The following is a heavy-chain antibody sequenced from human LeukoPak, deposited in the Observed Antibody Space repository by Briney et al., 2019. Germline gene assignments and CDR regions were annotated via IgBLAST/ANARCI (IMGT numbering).Heavy chain of an antibody. J-gene: IGHJ4*02. Sequence: GGSLRLSCAASGFTFSSYSMNWVRQAPGKGLEWVANIKQDGSEKYYVDSVKGRFTISRDNAKNSLYLQMNNLRAEDTAVYYCARAPATNEWRCMDYWGQGTLVTVSS. V-gene: IGHV3-7*01. CDR1: GFTFSSYS. CDR3: ARAPATNEWRCMDY. D-gene: IGHD2-8*02. CDR2: IKQDGSEK.